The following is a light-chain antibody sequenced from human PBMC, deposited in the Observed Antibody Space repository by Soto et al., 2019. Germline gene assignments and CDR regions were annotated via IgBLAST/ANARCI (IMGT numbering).Light chain of an antibody. Sequence: QSVLTQPASVSGYPGQSITISCTGTSSDVGGYNYVSWYQQHPGKAPKLMIYDVSNRPSGVSNRFSGSKSGNTASLTISGLQAEDEADYYCSSYTSSFYVFGTGTKLTVL. V-gene: IGLV2-14*01. CDR2: DVS. J-gene: IGLJ1*01. CDR1: SSDVGGYNY. CDR3: SSYTSSFYV.